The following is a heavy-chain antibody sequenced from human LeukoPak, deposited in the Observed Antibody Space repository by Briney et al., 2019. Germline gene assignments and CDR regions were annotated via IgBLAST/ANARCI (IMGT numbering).Heavy chain of an antibody. D-gene: IGHD6-19*01. Sequence: GGSLRLSCATSGFTFSDHYMDWVRQAPGKGLEWVSVIYSGGSTYYADSVKGRFTISRDNSKNSLYLQMNSLRAEDTAVYYCARALSGWHDIDYWGQGTLVTVSS. CDR1: GFTFSDHY. CDR3: ARALSGWHDIDY. J-gene: IGHJ4*02. V-gene: IGHV3-66*01. CDR2: IYSGGST.